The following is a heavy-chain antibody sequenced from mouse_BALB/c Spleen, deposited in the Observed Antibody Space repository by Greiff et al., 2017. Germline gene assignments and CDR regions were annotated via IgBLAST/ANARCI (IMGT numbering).Heavy chain of an antibody. CDR3: ARFTTEYYFDY. CDR2: IDPSDSET. D-gene: IGHD1-1*01. Sequence: QVQLQQSGPQLVRPGASVKISCKASGYSFTSYWMHWVKQRPGQGLEWIGMIDPSDSETRLNQKFKGKATLTSDKSSSTAYMELSSLTSEDSAVYYCARFTTEYYFDYWGQGTTLTVSS. CDR1: GYSFTSYW. J-gene: IGHJ2*01. V-gene: IGHV1S127*01.